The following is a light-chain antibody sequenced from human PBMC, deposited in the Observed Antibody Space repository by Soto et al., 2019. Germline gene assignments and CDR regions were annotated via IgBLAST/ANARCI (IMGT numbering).Light chain of an antibody. CDR2: DAS. CDR1: QSVSNN. V-gene: IGKV3-15*01. J-gene: IGKJ1*01. Sequence: ILMTQSPATLSVSPGERATLSCRASQSVSNNLAWYQQKPGQAPRLLIYDASTRATGIPARFSGSGSVTEFTLTISGLQSEDFAVYYCPQYNNWPPWTFGQGTKVEIK. CDR3: PQYNNWPPWT.